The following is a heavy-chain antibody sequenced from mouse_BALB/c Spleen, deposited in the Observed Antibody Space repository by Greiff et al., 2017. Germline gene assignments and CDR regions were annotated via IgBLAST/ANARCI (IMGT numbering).Heavy chain of an antibody. Sequence: LVKTGASVKISCKASGYSFTGYYMHWVKQSHGKSLEWIGYISCYNGATSYNQKFKGKATFTVDTSSSTAYMQFNSLTSEDSAVYYCTTTFPPWFAYWGQGTLVTVSA. CDR1: GYSFTGYY. CDR3: TTTFPPWFAY. J-gene: IGHJ3*01. CDR2: ISCYNGAT. V-gene: IGHV1S34*01.